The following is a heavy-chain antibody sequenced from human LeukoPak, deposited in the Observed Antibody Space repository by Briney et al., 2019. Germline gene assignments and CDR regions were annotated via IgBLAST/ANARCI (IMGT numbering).Heavy chain of an antibody. D-gene: IGHD2-2*02. CDR2: IWYDGSNK. V-gene: IGHV3-33*01. Sequence: GRSLRLSCAASGFTFSSYGMHWVRQAPGKGLEWVAAIWYDGSNKYYADSVKGRFTISRDNSKNTLYLQMNSLRAEDTAVYYCARGSGYCSSTSCYTPLDYWGQGTLVTVSS. CDR3: ARGSGYCSSTSCYTPLDY. J-gene: IGHJ4*02. CDR1: GFTFSSYG.